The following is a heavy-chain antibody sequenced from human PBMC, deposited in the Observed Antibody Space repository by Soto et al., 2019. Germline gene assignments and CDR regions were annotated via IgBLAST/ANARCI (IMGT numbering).Heavy chain of an antibody. Sequence: GGSLRLSCAASGFTFSNAWMNWVRQAPGKGLEWVGRIKSKTDGGTTDYAAPVKGRFTISRDDSKNTLYLQMNSLKTEDTAVYYCTTDRNWRAVAPHWFDPWGQGTLVTVSS. CDR2: IKSKTDGGTT. J-gene: IGHJ5*02. D-gene: IGHD6-19*01. CDR3: TTDRNWRAVAPHWFDP. V-gene: IGHV3-15*07. CDR1: GFTFSNAW.